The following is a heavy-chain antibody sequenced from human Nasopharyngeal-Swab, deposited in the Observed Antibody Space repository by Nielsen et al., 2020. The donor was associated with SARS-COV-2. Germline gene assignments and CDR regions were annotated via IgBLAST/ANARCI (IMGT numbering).Heavy chain of an antibody. J-gene: IGHJ4*02. Sequence: GESLKISCGGSGFTFSDYWMSWVRQPPEKGLEWVANIKQDGTLKSYVDSVKGRSIISRGNAKNSLDLQMNSLRVEDTAVYYCVRNEIWGQGTLVTVS. CDR2: IKQDGTLK. CDR1: GFTFSDYW. V-gene: IGHV3-7*03. CDR3: VRNEI.